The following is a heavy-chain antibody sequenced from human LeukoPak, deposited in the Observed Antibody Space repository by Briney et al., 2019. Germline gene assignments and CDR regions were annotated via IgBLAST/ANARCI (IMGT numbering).Heavy chain of an antibody. V-gene: IGHV1-2*02. Sequence: ASVKVSCKASGYTFTGYYMHWVRQAPGQGLEWMGWINPNSGGTNYAQTFQGRVTMTRDTSISTAYMELSRLRSEDTAVYYCARVPGKYYYGSGSKYYYYYGMDVWGQGTTVTVSS. CDR3: ARVPGKYYYGSGSKYYYYYGMDV. CDR1: GYTFTGYY. D-gene: IGHD3-10*01. J-gene: IGHJ6*02. CDR2: INPNSGGT.